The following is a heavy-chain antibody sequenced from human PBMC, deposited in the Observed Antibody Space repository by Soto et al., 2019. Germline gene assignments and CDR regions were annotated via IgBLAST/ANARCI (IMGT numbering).Heavy chain of an antibody. J-gene: IGHJ6*03. CDR1: GFTFSSYG. D-gene: IGHD4-17*01. V-gene: IGHV3-33*01. CDR3: AREGYGDYEKYYYYYYMDV. Sequence: GGSLRLSCAASGFTFSSYGMHWVRQAPGKGLEWVAVIWYDGSNKYYADSVKGRFTISRDNSKNTLYLQMNSLRAEDTAVYYCAREGYGDYEKYYYYYYMDVWGKGTTVTVSS. CDR2: IWYDGSNK.